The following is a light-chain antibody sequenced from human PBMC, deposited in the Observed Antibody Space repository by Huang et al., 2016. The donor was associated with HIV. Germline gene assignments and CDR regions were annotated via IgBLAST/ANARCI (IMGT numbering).Light chain of an antibody. CDR2: AAS. V-gene: IGKV3-15*01. Sequence: ETVMPQSPVTLSVSPGDRASLSCRSSQIVSSHLAWYQQKPGQAPRLLIYAASTRASGAPTRFSGSGAGTEFTLTISTLQSEDSAVYYCQQYNDFRSTFGRGTRVEIK. J-gene: IGKJ3*01. CDR1: QIVSSH. CDR3: QQYNDFRST.